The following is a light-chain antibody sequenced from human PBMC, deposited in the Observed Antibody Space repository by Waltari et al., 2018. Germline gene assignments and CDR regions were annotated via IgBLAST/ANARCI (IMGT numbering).Light chain of an antibody. V-gene: IGKV3-11*01. Sequence: EIVLTQSPATLSLSPGERATLSCRASQSVRSYLAWYQQKPGQAPRLLVNDTSNRATGIPARFSGSGSGTDFTRTISSLEPEDFAVYYCQQRSNWPPITFGQGTRLEIK. J-gene: IGKJ5*01. CDR3: QQRSNWPPIT. CDR1: QSVRSY. CDR2: DTS.